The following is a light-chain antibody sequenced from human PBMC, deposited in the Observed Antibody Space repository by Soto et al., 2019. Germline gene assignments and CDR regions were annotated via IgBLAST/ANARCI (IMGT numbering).Light chain of an antibody. Sequence: QSVLTQPPSVSGAPGQRVTISCTGSSSNIGAGYDVHWYQQLPGTAPKLLIYGNSNRPSGVPDRFSGSKSGTSASLATTGLQADDEADYYCQSYNSSLSGVVCGGGTKLTVL. CDR3: QSYNSSLSGVV. V-gene: IGLV1-40*01. CDR2: GNS. CDR1: SSNIGAGYD. J-gene: IGLJ2*01.